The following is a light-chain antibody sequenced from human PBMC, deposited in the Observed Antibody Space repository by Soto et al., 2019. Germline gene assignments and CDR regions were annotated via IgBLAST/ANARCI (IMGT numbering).Light chain of an antibody. J-gene: IGKJ2*01. Sequence: EIVLTQSPGTLSLSPGERATLSCRASQSVRSNYLAWYQQKPGQAPRLLIHGASSRATGIPDRFSGSGSGTDFTLTISRLEPEDFAVYYCQQYGTSPPTTFGQGTKLEIK. CDR1: QSVRSNY. CDR3: QQYGTSPPTT. CDR2: GAS. V-gene: IGKV3-20*01.